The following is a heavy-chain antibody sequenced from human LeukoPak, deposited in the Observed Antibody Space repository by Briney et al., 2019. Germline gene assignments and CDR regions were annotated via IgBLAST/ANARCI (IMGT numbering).Heavy chain of an antibody. J-gene: IGHJ3*02. Sequence: PSETLSLTCTVSGGSISSYYWSWIRQPPGKGLEWIGYIYYSGSTNNNSSLKSRVAISVDTSKNQFSLKLSSVTAADTAVYYCARSLGAWFGEAVAFDIWGQGTMVTVSS. CDR1: GGSISSYY. CDR2: IYYSGST. V-gene: IGHV4-59*08. CDR3: ARSLGAWFGEAVAFDI. D-gene: IGHD3-10*01.